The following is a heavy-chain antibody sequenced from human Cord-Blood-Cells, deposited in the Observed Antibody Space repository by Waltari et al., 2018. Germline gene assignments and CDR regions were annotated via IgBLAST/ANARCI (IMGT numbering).Heavy chain of an antibody. CDR2: IWYDGSNK. CDR3: ARDRTGGDAFDI. D-gene: IGHD7-27*01. J-gene: IGHJ3*02. CDR1: GFTFSSYG. V-gene: IGHV3-33*01. Sequence: QVQLVESGGGVVQPGRSLRLSCAASGFTFSSYGMHWVRQAPGKGLWWVAVIWYDGSNKYYADSVKGRFTISRDNSKNTLYLQMNSLRAEDTAVYYCARDRTGGDAFDIWGQGTMVTVSS.